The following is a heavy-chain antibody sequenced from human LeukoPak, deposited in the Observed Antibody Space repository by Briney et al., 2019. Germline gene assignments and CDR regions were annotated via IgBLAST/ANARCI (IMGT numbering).Heavy chain of an antibody. Sequence: GGSLRLSCAASGFTFSDYGMNWVRQAPGKGLEWLSYISGSSSMIYYADSVKGRFTISRDNAKNTLYLQMNSLRAEDTAVYYCAKRGGFDYWGQGTLVTVSS. CDR3: AKRGGFDY. CDR2: ISGSSSMI. V-gene: IGHV3-48*01. CDR1: GFTFSDYG. J-gene: IGHJ4*02. D-gene: IGHD1-1*01.